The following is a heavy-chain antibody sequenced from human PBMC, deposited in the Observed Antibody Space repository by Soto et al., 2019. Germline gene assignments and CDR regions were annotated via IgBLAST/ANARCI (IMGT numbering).Heavy chain of an antibody. Sequence: SETLSLTCAVSGASISGSYYYWAWLRTSPGKGPEWIGSVFYTGFTSYNPALESRASASADTSKSQFSLKLSSVTAADTAVYYCATSQKGYNWNYFDHWGQGALVAVAS. V-gene: IGHV4-39*01. CDR1: GASISGSYYY. CDR3: ATSQKGYNWNYFDH. D-gene: IGHD1-20*01. CDR2: VFYTGFT. J-gene: IGHJ4*02.